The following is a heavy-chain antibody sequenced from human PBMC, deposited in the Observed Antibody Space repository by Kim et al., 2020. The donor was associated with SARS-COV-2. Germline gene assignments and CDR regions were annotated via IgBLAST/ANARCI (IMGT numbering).Heavy chain of an antibody. CDR3: ARVDEVSELYSIY. CDR2: IYYSGTS. Sequence: SETLSLTCTVSGGSISRSTYYWGWIRQPPGKGLEWIGKIYYSGTSYYDPSLKSRVTISVDTSKNQFSLKLSSVTAADTAVYYCARVDEVSELYSIYWGQGTLVTVSS. V-gene: IGHV4-39*07. J-gene: IGHJ4*02. D-gene: IGHD1-7*01. CDR1: GGSISRSTYY.